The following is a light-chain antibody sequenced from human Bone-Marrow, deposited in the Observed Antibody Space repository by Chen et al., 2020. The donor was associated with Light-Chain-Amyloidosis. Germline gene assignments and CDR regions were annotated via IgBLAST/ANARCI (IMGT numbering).Light chain of an antibody. CDR3: QQSYSTPH. CDR1: QSISSY. CDR2: AAS. J-gene: IGKJ2*01. Sequence: DIQMTQSPSSLSASVGDRVTITCRASQSISSYLNWYQQKPAKAPKLLIYAASSLQSGVPSRFSGSGSGTDFTLTISSLQPEDFATYYCQQSYSTPHFGQGTKLEIK. V-gene: IGKV1-39*01.